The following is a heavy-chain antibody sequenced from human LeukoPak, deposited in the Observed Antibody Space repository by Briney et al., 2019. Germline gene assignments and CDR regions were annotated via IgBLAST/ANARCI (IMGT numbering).Heavy chain of an antibody. J-gene: IGHJ3*02. Sequence: GGSLRLSCAASGFSFSTYAMNWVRQAPGKRLEWVSSITATGRDTYYADSVKGRFTISRDNSKNTLYLQMNSLRAEDTAVYYCAKTIEKLERRTSDAFDIWGQGTMVTVSS. CDR3: AKTIEKLERRTSDAFDI. V-gene: IGHV3-23*01. CDR1: GFSFSTYA. D-gene: IGHD1-1*01. CDR2: ITATGRDT.